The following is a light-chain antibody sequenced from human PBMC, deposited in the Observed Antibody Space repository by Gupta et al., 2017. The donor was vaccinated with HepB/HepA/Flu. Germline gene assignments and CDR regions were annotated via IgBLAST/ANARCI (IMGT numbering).Light chain of an antibody. CDR3: QQYERSPWT. CDR1: QDVSSRY. J-gene: IGKJ1*01. V-gene: IGKV3-20*01. Sequence: EMVLTQSPGTVSLPRGERVTRSCRASQDVSSRYLAWYQQKPGQAPRLLIYAASSRATGIPDRFSGSGSGTDFTLTISRLEPEDFAIYYCQQYERSPWTFGQGTKVEIK. CDR2: AAS.